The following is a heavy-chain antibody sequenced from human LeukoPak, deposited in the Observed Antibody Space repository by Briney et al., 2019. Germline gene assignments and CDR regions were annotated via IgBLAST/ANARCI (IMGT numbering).Heavy chain of an antibody. Sequence: PGGSLRLSCAASGFTFSTYWMTWVRQAPGKGLERVANIKQDGGEKFYVDSVKGRFTISRDNAKNSLYLQMNSLRAEDTAVYYCARGSNYCSSISCHMNDWGQGTLVTVSS. D-gene: IGHD2-2*02. V-gene: IGHV3-7*01. CDR1: GFTFSTYW. J-gene: IGHJ4*02. CDR2: IKQDGGEK. CDR3: ARGSNYCSSISCHMND.